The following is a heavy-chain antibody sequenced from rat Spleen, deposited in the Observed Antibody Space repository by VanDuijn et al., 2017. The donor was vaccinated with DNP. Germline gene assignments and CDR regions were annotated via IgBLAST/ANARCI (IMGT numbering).Heavy chain of an antibody. CDR3: ARNRGGLSY. CDR1: GFSLTSHN. D-gene: IGHD4-3*01. CDR2: MWNSGSA. Sequence: QVQLKESGPGLVQPSQTLSLTCTVSGFSLTSHNVHWIRQPTGKGLEWMGIMWNSGSADYNSGLKFRLSISRDTSKNQVFLKVNSLQTEDIAMYFCARNRGGLSYWGQGVMVTVSS. V-gene: IGHV2-30*01. J-gene: IGHJ2*01.